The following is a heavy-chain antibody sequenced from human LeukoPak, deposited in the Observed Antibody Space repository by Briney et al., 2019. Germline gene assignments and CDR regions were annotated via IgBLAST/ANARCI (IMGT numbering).Heavy chain of an antibody. D-gene: IGHD6-19*01. V-gene: IGHV1-2*02. CDR3: ARDLAGAASDYYYYMDV. Sequence: ASVKVSCKASGNTFTDYYIQWVRQAPGQGLEWMGWINPNSGGTNYAQKFQGRVTMTRDTSISTAYMELSRLRSDDTAVYYCARDLAGAASDYYYYMDVWGKGTTVTVSS. J-gene: IGHJ6*03. CDR1: GNTFTDYY. CDR2: INPNSGGT.